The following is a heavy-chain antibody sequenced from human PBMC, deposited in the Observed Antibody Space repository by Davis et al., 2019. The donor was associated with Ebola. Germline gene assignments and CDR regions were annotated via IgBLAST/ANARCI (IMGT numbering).Heavy chain of an antibody. J-gene: IGHJ5*02. CDR2: IIPIFGTA. CDR1: GYTFTSYA. V-gene: IGHV1-3*01. D-gene: IGHD3-10*01. Sequence: ASVKVSCKASGYTFTSYAMHWVRQAPGQRLEWMGGIIPIFGTANYAQKFQGRVTMTRDTSTSTVYMELSSLRSEDTAVYYCARELGMVRGVVSWFDPWGQGTLVTVSS. CDR3: ARELGMVRGVVSWFDP.